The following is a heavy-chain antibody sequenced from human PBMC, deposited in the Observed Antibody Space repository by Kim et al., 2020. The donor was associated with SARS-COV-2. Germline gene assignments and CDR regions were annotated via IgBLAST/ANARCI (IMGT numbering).Heavy chain of an antibody. CDR2: FDPEDGET. V-gene: IGHV1-24*01. J-gene: IGHJ3*02. CDR1: GYTLTELS. D-gene: IGHD2-2*01. CDR3: ATFCSSTSCYRGAPYDAFDI. Sequence: ASVKVSCKVSGYTLTELSMHWVRQAPGKGLEWMGGFDPEDGETIYAQKFQGRVTMTEDTSTDTAYMELSSLRSEDTAVYYCATFCSSTSCYRGAPYDAFDIWGQGTMVTVSS.